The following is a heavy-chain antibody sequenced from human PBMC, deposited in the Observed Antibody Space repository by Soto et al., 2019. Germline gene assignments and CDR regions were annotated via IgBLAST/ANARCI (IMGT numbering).Heavy chain of an antibody. J-gene: IGHJ4*02. CDR2: INPNSGGT. CDR3: ARALGIVGVPGY. Sequence: ASVKVSCKASGYSFSGYYMHWVRQAPGQGLEWMGWINPNSGGTNYAQKFQGRVTMTRDTSISTAYMELSRLRSDDTAVYYCARALGIVGVPGYWGQGTLVTV. CDR1: GYSFSGYY. V-gene: IGHV1-2*02. D-gene: IGHD1-26*01.